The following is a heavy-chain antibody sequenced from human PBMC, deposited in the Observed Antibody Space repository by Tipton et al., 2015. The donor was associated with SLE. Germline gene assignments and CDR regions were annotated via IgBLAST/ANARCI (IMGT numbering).Heavy chain of an antibody. CDR2: IYTSGST. D-gene: IGHD2-15*01. CDR1: GGSISSGSYY. Sequence: TLSLTCTVSGGSISSGSYYWSWIRQPAGKGLEWIGRIYTSGSTNYNPSLTSRVTISVDTSKNQFSLKLSSVTAADTAVYYCARDDGSHGDYWGQGTLVTVSS. J-gene: IGHJ4*02. CDR3: ARDDGSHGDY. V-gene: IGHV4-61*02.